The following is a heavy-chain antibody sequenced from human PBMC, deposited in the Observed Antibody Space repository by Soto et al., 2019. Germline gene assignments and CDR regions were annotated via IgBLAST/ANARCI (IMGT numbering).Heavy chain of an antibody. CDR3: AHPRGYGVFDAYDL. J-gene: IGHJ3*01. V-gene: IGHV3-23*01. D-gene: IGHD4-17*01. CDR2: ISAGGGST. CDR1: GFTFITYA. Sequence: LRXSFASSGFTFITYAMSWVGQAPGKGLEWVSAISAGGGSTYYADSVNGRFTISRDNTINMLYLQMNSLRTEDTAVYYCAHPRGYGVFDAYDLWGQGAMVTVSS.